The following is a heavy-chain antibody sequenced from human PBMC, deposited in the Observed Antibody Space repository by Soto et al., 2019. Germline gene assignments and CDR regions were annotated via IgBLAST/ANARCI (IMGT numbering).Heavy chain of an antibody. CDR2: MSTSSGYT. CDR1: GYTFTISD. V-gene: IGHV1-8*01. J-gene: IGHJ4*02. Sequence: QVQLVQSGPEVKKPGASVKVSCKASGYTFTISDINWVRQATGQGLEWLGWMSTSSGYTGYAPKFQGRVTMTSDTATSTAYMEVRGLTSDDTAVDYGAGGSGDATHWGQGTLVTVSS. CDR3: AGGSGDATH. D-gene: IGHD2-21*02.